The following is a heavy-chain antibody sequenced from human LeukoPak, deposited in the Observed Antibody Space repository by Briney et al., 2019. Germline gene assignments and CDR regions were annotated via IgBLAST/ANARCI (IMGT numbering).Heavy chain of an antibody. CDR1: GGSISSSSYY. D-gene: IGHD5-12*01. Sequence: SETLSLTCTVSGGSISSSSYYWGWIRQPPGKRLEWIGSIYYSGSTYYNPSLKSRVTISVDTSKNQFSLKLSSVTAADTAVYYCARSGYSGYDYYYWGQGTLVTASS. CDR3: ARSGYSGYDYYY. CDR2: IYYSGST. V-gene: IGHV4-39*01. J-gene: IGHJ4*02.